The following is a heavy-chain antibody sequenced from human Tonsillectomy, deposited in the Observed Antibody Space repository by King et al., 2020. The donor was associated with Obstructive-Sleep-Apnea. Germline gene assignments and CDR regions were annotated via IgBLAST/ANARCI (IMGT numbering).Heavy chain of an antibody. CDR3: DTIKILGILAY. V-gene: IGHV3-15*01. CDR1: GFAFNDAW. CDR2: ITSKVDSGTT. J-gene: IGHJ4*02. D-gene: IGHD1-26*01. Sequence: VQLVESGGDLIKPGGSLRLSCTASGFAFNDAWMTWVRQAPGKGLEWVGRITSKVDSGTTDYAAPVKDRFIVSRDDSKNTLYLQMNSLESEDTAVYYCDTIKILGILAYWGQGTPVTVSS.